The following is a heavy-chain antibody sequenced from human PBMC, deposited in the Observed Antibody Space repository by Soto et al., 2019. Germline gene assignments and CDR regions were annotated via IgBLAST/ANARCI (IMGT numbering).Heavy chain of an antibody. V-gene: IGHV5-51*01. Sequence: PGESLKISCKGSGYSFTSYWIGWVRQMPGKGLEWMGIIYPGDSDTRYSPSFQGQVTISADKSISTAYLQWSSLKASDTAMYYCARSPVGVYCSGGSCYSDYWGQGTLVTVSS. CDR1: GYSFTSYW. CDR2: IYPGDSDT. CDR3: ARSPVGVYCSGGSCYSDY. D-gene: IGHD2-15*01. J-gene: IGHJ4*02.